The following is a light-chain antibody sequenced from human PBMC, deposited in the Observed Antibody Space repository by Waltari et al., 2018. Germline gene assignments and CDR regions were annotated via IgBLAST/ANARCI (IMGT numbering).Light chain of an antibody. CDR1: QSISNF. J-gene: IGKJ4*01. CDR3: QQRANWPPLT. V-gene: IGKV3-11*01. Sequence: EIVLTHSPATLSLSPRERATLSCRASQSISNFLARYQQKPDQAPRLLIYHAATRATGIPARFSGRGSGTDFTLTISSLEPGDSAVYYCQQRANWPPLTFGGGTRVEI. CDR2: HAA.